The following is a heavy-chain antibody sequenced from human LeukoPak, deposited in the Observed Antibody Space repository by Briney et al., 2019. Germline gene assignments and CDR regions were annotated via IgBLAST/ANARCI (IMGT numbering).Heavy chain of an antibody. Sequence: GASVKVSCKASGGTFSSYAISWVRQAPGQGLEWMGGIIPIFGTANYAQKFQGRVTITADESTSTAYMELSSLRSEDTAVYYCARGAVVAPREGYYYYMDVWGKGTTVTISS. J-gene: IGHJ6*03. CDR1: GGTFSSYA. CDR3: ARGAVVAPREGYYYYMDV. CDR2: IIPIFGTA. V-gene: IGHV1-69*13. D-gene: IGHD2-21*01.